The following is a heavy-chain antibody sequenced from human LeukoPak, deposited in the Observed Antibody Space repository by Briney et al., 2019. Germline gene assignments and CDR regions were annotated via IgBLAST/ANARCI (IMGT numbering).Heavy chain of an antibody. CDR1: GFTFSSYE. D-gene: IGHD3-22*01. V-gene: IGHV3-48*03. CDR2: ISSSGSTI. Sequence: GGSLRLSCAASGFTFSSYEMNWFRQAPGKGLEWVSYISSSGSTIYYADSVKGRFTISRDNAKNSLYLQMNSLRAEDTAVYYCARGIYDSSGPPWFDPWGQGTLVTVSS. CDR3: ARGIYDSSGPPWFDP. J-gene: IGHJ5*02.